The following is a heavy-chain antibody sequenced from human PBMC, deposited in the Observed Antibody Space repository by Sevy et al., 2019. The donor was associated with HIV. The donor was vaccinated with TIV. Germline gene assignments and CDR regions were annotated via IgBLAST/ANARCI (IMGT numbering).Heavy chain of an antibody. J-gene: IGHJ4*02. Sequence: GGSLRLSCAASGFTFPTYVMTWVRQAPGKGLEWVSGISGSGGRTYYADSVKGRFTISRDNSKNTLYLQMNSLRAEDTAVYYCICSRLTFDDAYSDYWGQGTLVTVSS. CDR3: ICSRLTFDDAYSDY. D-gene: IGHD2-15*01. V-gene: IGHV3-23*01. CDR1: GFTFPTYV. CDR2: ISGSGGRT.